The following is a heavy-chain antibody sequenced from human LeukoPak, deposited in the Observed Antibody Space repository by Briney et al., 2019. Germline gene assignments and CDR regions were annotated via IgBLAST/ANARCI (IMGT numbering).Heavy chain of an antibody. D-gene: IGHD6-19*01. Sequence: QTGGSLRFSCTASGFTFSSFAMSWVRQAPGKGLEWVSTITGGSGAKYYADSVKGRFTISRDNSKDTLYLQMYSLRAEDTAVYFCAKDSPLTTYTSGWSSNSFDYWGQGTLVAVSS. V-gene: IGHV3-23*01. J-gene: IGHJ4*02. CDR3: AKDSPLTTYTSGWSSNSFDY. CDR2: ITGGSGAK. CDR1: GFTFSSFA.